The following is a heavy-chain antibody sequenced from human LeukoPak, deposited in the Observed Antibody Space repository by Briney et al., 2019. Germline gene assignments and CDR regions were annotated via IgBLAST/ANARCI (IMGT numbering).Heavy chain of an antibody. D-gene: IGHD3-10*01. J-gene: IGHJ3*01. CDR2: INPGDSDT. Sequence: GESLKISCKGSGYSFASYWIGWVRPMPGKGLEWMGIINPGDSDTRYSPSFQGQVTISADKSISTAYLQWSSLKASDTAMYYCARRAVREGDAFDFWGPGTMVTVSS. CDR1: GYSFASYW. V-gene: IGHV5-51*01. CDR3: ARRAVREGDAFDF.